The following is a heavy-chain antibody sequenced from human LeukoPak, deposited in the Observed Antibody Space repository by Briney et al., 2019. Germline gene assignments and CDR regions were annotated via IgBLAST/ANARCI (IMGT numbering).Heavy chain of an antibody. CDR1: GYTFTSYG. CDR3: ARDRDAHYYGSGSDFDY. V-gene: IGHV1-18*01. Sequence: ASVKVSCKASGYTFTSYGISWVRQAPGQGLEWMGWISAYNGNTNYAQKLQGRVTMTTDTSTSTAYMELRSLRSDDTAVYYCARDRDAHYYGSGSDFDYWGQGTLSPSPQ. J-gene: IGHJ4*02. CDR2: ISAYNGNT. D-gene: IGHD3-10*01.